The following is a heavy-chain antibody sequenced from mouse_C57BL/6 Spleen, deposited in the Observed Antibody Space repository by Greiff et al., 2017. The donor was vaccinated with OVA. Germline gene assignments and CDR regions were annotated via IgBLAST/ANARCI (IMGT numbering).Heavy chain of an antibody. CDR3: AREVNWGFDY. D-gene: IGHD4-1*01. CDR1: GYTFTSYW. CDR2: IYPSDSET. Sequence: QVQLQQPGAELVRPGSSVKLSCKASGYTFTSYWMDWVKQRPGQGLEWIGNIYPSDSETHYNQKFKDKATLTVDKSSSTAYMQLSSLTSEDSAVYYCAREVNWGFDYWGQGTTLTVSS. J-gene: IGHJ2*01. V-gene: IGHV1-61*01.